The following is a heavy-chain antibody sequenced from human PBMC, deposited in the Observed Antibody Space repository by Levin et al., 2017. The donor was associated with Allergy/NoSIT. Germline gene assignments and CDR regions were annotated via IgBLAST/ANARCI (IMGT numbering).Heavy chain of an antibody. Sequence: GESLKISCAASGFTFNTYGMHWVRQAPGKGLEWVALISYDGANKYYADSVKGRFTISRDNSKNTLYLQMNSLRSEDTAVYSCAKDYGVAGALEYWGQGTLVTVSS. CDR1: GFTFNTYG. CDR2: ISYDGANK. J-gene: IGHJ4*02. V-gene: IGHV3-30*18. D-gene: IGHD2-15*01. CDR3: AKDYGVAGALEY.